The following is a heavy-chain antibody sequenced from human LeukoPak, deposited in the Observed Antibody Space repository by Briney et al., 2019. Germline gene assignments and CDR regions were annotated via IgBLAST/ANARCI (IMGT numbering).Heavy chain of an antibody. CDR3: ARGKVEGYYDFWSGYDSGWFDP. D-gene: IGHD3-3*01. CDR1: GGSISSGSYY. V-gene: IGHV4-61*02. CDR2: IYTSGST. J-gene: IGHJ5*02. Sequence: PSETLSLTCTVSGGSISSGSYYWSWIRQPAGKGLEWIGRIYTSGSTNYNPSLKSRVTISVDTSKNQFSLKLRSVTAADTAVYYCARGKVEGYYDFWSGYDSGWFDPWGQGTLVTVSS.